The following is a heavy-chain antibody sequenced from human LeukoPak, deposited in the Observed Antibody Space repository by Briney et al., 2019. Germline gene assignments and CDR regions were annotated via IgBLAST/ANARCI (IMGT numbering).Heavy chain of an antibody. Sequence: GGSLRLSCAASGFTFSTFNMNWVRQAPGKGLEWVSSISYRSTNIYYAESVKGRFTISRDNARNSVYLQMSSLRPEDTAVFYCVREGGYYSDNIRGSNFDSWGQGTLVTVSS. CDR2: ISYRSTNI. CDR1: GFTFSTFN. D-gene: IGHD3-22*01. J-gene: IGHJ4*02. CDR3: VREGGYYSDNIRGSNFDS. V-gene: IGHV3-21*01.